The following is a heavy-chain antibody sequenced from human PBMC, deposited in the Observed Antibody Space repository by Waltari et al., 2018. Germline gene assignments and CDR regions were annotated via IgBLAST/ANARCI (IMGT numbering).Heavy chain of an antibody. CDR3: ARDLAGSYYYDSSGYYDAFDI. V-gene: IGHV4-61*02. CDR1: GGSISSGSYY. Sequence: QVQLQESGPGLVKPSQTLSLTCTVSGGSISSGSYYWSWIRQPAGKGLEWIGRIYTSGSTNYNPSLKSRVTISVDTSKNQFSLKRSSVTAADTAVYYCARDLAGSYYYDSSGYYDAFDIWGQGTMVTVSS. J-gene: IGHJ3*02. D-gene: IGHD3-22*01. CDR2: IYTSGST.